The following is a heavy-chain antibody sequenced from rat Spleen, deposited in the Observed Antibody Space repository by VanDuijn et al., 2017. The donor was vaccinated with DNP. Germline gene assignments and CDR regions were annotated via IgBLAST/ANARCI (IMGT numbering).Heavy chain of an antibody. CDR1: GFTFSNYG. J-gene: IGHJ2*01. D-gene: IGHD4-2*01. Sequence: EVQLVESGGGLVQPGRSLKLSCAASGFTFSNYGMAWVRQAPTKGLEWVATISTNGGGTYYRDSVRGRFTISRDNAEDTLFLQMNSLRSEDTATYYCTRATGFDYWGQGVMVTVSS. CDR3: TRATGFDY. CDR2: ISTNGGGT. V-gene: IGHV5S13*01.